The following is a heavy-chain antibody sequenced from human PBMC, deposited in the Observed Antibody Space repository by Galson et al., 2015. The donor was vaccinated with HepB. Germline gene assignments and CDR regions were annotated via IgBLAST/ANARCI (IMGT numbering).Heavy chain of an antibody. CDR1: GDSISRGTYS. Sequence: TLSLTCAVSGDSISRGTYSWSWIRQPPGKGLEWIGYIYYDGSTYYNPSLKSRVTISVDRSKNQFSLSLTSVTAADTAVYYCARIELLANWFDPWGQGTLVTVSS. J-gene: IGHJ5*02. D-gene: IGHD2-15*01. CDR2: IYYDGST. CDR3: ARIELLANWFDP. V-gene: IGHV4-30-2*01.